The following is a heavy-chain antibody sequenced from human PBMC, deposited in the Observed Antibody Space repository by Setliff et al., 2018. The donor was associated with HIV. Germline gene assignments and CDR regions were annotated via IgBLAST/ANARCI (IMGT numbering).Heavy chain of an antibody. J-gene: IGHJ4*02. CDR3: ARDYYDSSGYIFFPGLPDY. CDR1: GYTFTSYA. CDR2: ITADHGNP. V-gene: IGHV1-3*01. Sequence: ASVKVSCKSSGYTFTSYALHWARQAPGQRLEWMGWITADHGNPKYSQKFQGRVTMTRDTPISTAYMELSRLRSDDTAVYYCARDYYDSSGYIFFPGLPDYWGQGTLVTVSS. D-gene: IGHD3-22*01.